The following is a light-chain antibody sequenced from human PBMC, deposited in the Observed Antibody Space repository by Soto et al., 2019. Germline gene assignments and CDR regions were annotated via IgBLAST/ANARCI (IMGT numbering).Light chain of an antibody. CDR3: QQYATYSPST. V-gene: IGKV1-5*01. Sequence: DIQLTQSPSTLSASVGDRVTITCRASQNIGTWLAWYQHRPGEGPKLLIHDASTLESGVPSRFSGGGSATEFSLTINSLKSGDSGTYHCQQYATYSPSTFGQGTTVEIK. J-gene: IGKJ1*01. CDR2: DAS. CDR1: QNIGTW.